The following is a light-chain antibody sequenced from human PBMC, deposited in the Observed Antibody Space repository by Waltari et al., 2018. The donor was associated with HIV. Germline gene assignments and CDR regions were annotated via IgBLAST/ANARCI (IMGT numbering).Light chain of an antibody. J-gene: IGKJ1*01. V-gene: IGKV3-15*01. CDR2: GAS. Sequence: EIVMTQSPASLSVSPGERATLSCRATESITNYLAWYQQKPGQAPRLLIYGASTRATGIPARFSGSGYGTEFTLTISSLQSEDFALYYCQHYPGTFGQGTRVEIK. CDR3: QHYPGT. CDR1: ESITNY.